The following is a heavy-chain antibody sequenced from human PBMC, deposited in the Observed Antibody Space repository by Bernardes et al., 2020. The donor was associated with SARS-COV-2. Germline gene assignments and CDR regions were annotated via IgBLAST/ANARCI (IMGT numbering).Heavy chain of an antibody. D-gene: IGHD3-22*01. CDR2: ISGSGGST. V-gene: IGHV3-23*01. J-gene: IGHJ4*02. Sequence: GGSLRLSCAASGFTFSSYAMSWVRQAPGKGLEWVSGISGSGGSTYYADSVKGRVTISRDNSKNTLYLQMNSLRAEDTAVYYCAKDPRQHYYDSSGYFDYWGQGTLVTVSS. CDR3: AKDPRQHYYDSSGYFDY. CDR1: GFTFSSYA.